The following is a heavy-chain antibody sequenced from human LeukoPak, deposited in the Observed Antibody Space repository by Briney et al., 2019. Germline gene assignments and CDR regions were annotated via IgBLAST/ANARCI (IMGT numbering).Heavy chain of an antibody. Sequence: PGGSLRLSCAASGFTFSSYAMSWVRQAPGKGLEWVSAISGSGGSTYYADSVKGRFTISRDNSKSTLYLQMNSLRAEDTAVYYCAKVGAYQLLFDANPRGFASWGQGTVPTVPS. J-gene: IGHJ4*02. CDR2: ISGSGGST. CDR3: AKVGAYQLLFDANPRGFAS. CDR1: GFTFSSYA. V-gene: IGHV3-23*01. D-gene: IGHD2-2*01.